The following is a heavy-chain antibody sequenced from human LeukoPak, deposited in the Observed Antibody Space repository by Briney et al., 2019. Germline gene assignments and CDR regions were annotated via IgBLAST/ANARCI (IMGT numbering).Heavy chain of an antibody. Sequence: GGSLRLSCAASGFTVSSNYMSWVRQAQGKGLEWVSVIYSGGSTYYAGSVKGRFTISRDNSKNTLYLQMNSLRAEDTAVYYCATGGRNDYYDSSGFYIDAFDIWGQGTMVTVSS. CDR3: ATGGRNDYYDSSGFYIDAFDI. J-gene: IGHJ3*02. CDR1: GFTVSSNY. V-gene: IGHV3-53*01. CDR2: IYSGGST. D-gene: IGHD3-22*01.